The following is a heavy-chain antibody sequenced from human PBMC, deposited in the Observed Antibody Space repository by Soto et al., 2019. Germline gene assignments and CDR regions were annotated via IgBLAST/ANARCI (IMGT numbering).Heavy chain of an antibody. CDR2: IKQDGSEK. J-gene: IGHJ4*02. Sequence: GSLRRSGSASGFTFSSYWMSWVRQAPGKGLEWVANIKQDGSEKYYVDSVKGRFTISRDNAKNSLYLQMNSLRAEDTAVYYCARVLWFGEFEVDYWGQGTLVTVYS. CDR3: ARVLWFGEFEVDY. V-gene: IGHV3-7*03. CDR1: GFTFSSYW. D-gene: IGHD3-10*01.